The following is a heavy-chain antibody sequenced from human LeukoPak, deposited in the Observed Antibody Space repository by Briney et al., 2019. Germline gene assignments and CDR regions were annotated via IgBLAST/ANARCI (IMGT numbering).Heavy chain of an antibody. Sequence: PSETLSLTCTVSGGSISSGSYYWSWIRQPAGKGLEWIGRIYTSGSTNYNPSLKSRVTISVDTSKNQFSLKLSSVTAADTAVYYCARDNDFSYDSSGWYFDYWGQGTLVTVSS. J-gene: IGHJ4*02. CDR2: IYTSGST. D-gene: IGHD6-19*01. V-gene: IGHV4-61*02. CDR1: GGSISSGSYY. CDR3: ARDNDFSYDSSGWYFDY.